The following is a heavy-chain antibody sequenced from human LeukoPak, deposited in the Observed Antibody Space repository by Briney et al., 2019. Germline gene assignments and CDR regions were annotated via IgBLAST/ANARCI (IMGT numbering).Heavy chain of an antibody. D-gene: IGHD3-16*02. CDR1: GFTFSNYA. CDR3: ARGGASVITFGGVIVHY. CDR2: ISGSGGYT. J-gene: IGHJ4*02. Sequence: GGSLRLSCAASGFTFSNYAMSWVRQAPGKGLEWVSAISGSGGYTYYADSVRGRFTISRDNSKNTLYLQMNSLRAEDTAVYFCARGGASVITFGGVIVHYRGQGPLVTVSS. V-gene: IGHV3-23*01.